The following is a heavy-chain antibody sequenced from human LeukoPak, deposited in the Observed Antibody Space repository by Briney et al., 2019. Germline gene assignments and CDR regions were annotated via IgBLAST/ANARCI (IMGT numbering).Heavy chain of an antibody. J-gene: IGHJ4*02. CDR2: ISDYNDNT. Sequence: ASVKVSCKASGYTFSSYGISWVRQAPGQGLEWMGWISDYNDNTKYAENLQGRVTMTTDTSTNTAYMEVRSLTSDDTAVYYCARDRSSSSPYFDLWGQGTQVTVSS. V-gene: IGHV1-18*04. CDR1: GYTFSSYG. D-gene: IGHD6-6*01. CDR3: ARDRSSSSPYFDL.